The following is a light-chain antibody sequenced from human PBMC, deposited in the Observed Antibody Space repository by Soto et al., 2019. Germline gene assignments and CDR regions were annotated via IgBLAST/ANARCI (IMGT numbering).Light chain of an antibody. J-gene: IGLJ1*01. CDR1: SSNIGAGYD. CDR2: GNN. Sequence: QSVLTQPPSVSGAPGQRVTISCTGSSSNIGAGYDVHWYQQLPGTAPKLLIYGNNNRPSGVPDRFSGSKSGTSASLAITGLQAEDEADYYSQSYDSSLSGSVFGTGTKVTVL. V-gene: IGLV1-40*01. CDR3: QSYDSSLSGSV.